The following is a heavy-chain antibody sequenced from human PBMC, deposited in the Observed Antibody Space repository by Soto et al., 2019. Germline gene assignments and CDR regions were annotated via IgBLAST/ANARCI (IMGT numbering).Heavy chain of an antibody. CDR2: ISGSGTTT. V-gene: IGHV3-23*01. CDR1: GFTFESCA. J-gene: IGHJ6*02. Sequence: LRLSCAAAGFTFESCAMSWVRRAPLKGLEWVSSISGSGTTTYYAESVKGRFSVSRDNSRDTLYLQVNSLGADDTAVYFCAKQGALRPSCHFYELDVWGQGTTVTVS. D-gene: IGHD5-12*01. CDR3: AKQGALRPSCHFYELDV.